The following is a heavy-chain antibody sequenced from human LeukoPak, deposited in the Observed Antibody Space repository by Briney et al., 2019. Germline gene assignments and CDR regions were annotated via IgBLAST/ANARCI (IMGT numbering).Heavy chain of an antibody. J-gene: IGHJ3*02. D-gene: IGHD6-19*01. CDR1: GYTFTSYG. CDR2: IIPIFGTA. V-gene: IGHV1-69*06. Sequence: GASVKVSCKASGYTFTSYGISWVRQAPGQGLEWMGGIIPIFGTANYAQKFQGRVTITADKSTSTAYMELSSLRSEDTAVYYCARTIAVAGTRGLFDIWGQGTMVTVSS. CDR3: ARTIAVAGTRGLFDI.